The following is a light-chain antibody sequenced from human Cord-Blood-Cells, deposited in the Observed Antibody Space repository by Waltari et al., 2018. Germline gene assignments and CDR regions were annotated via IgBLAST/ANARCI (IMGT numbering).Light chain of an antibody. J-gene: IGLJ1*01. CDR3: NSRDSSGNYYV. CDR2: GKN. Sequence: SSELTQDPAVSMALGQTVRITCQGDSLRSYYASWYQQKPGQAPVLVIYGKNNRPSGIPDRFSGSSSGNTASLTITGAQAEDEADYYCNSRDSSGNYYVFGTGTKVTVL. V-gene: IGLV3-19*01. CDR1: SLRSYY.